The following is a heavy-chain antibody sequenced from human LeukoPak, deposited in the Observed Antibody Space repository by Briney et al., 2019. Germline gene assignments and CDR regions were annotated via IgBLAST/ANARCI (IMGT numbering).Heavy chain of an antibody. V-gene: IGHV1-2*02. CDR1: GYTFTGHY. CDR2: INPNSGGT. J-gene: IGHJ4*02. D-gene: IGHD2-2*02. Sequence: EASVKVSCKASGYTFTGHYMHWVRQAPGQGLEWMGWINPNSGGTNYAQKFQGRVTMTRDTSISTAYMELSRLRSDDTAVYYCARDGSGYCSSTSCYTLHTFDYWGQGTLVTVSS. CDR3: ARDGSGYCSSTSCYTLHTFDY.